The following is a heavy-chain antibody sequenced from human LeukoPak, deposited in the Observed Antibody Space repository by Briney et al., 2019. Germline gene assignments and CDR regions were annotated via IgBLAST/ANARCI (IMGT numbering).Heavy chain of an antibody. J-gene: IGHJ4*02. D-gene: IGHD1-26*01. CDR1: GYTFTSYH. CDR3: ARETYSGSYTPFEY. CDR2: INPSGGTT. Sequence: ASVKVSCKASGYTFTSYHMHWVRQAPGRGLEWMGIINPSGGTTNYAQKFQGRVTMTRDMSTSTVYMELSSLRSEDTAVYYCARETYSGSYTPFEYWGQGTLVTVSS. V-gene: IGHV1-46*01.